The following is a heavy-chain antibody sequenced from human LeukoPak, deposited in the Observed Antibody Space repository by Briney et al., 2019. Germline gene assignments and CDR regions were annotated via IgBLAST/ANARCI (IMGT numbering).Heavy chain of an antibody. CDR3: ARLGWYSSSSVYYYYGMDV. CDR2: IYYSGST. CDR1: GGSISSYY. D-gene: IGHD6-6*01. J-gene: IGHJ6*02. V-gene: IGHV4-59*01. Sequence: KPSETLSLTCTVSGGSISSYYWSWIRQPPGKGLEWIGYIYYSGSTNYNPSLKSRVTISVDTSKNQFSLKLSSVTAADTAVYYCARLGWYSSSSVYYYYGMDVWGQGTTVTVSS.